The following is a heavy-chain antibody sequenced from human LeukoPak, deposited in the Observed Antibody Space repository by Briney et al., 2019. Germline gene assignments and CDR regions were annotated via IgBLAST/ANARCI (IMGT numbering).Heavy chain of an antibody. V-gene: IGHV4-39*07. CDR2: IYYSGST. D-gene: IGHD4/OR15-4a*01. CDR1: GGSISSSSYY. Sequence: PSETLSLTCTVSGGSISSSSYYWGWIRQPPGKGLEWIGSIYYSGSTYYNPSLKSRVTISVDTSKNQFSLKLSSVTAADTAVYYCARQFRVLPCWFDPWGQGTLVTVSS. CDR3: ARQFRVLPCWFDP. J-gene: IGHJ5*02.